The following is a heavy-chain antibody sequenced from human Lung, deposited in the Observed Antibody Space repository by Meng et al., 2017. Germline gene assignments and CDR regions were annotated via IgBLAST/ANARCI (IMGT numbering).Heavy chain of an antibody. D-gene: IGHD4-11*01. V-gene: IGHV4-34*01. Sequence: QAQAQAGGAGLVKPSETLSLPCVVSGGSFSDYYWSWIRQPPGKGLEWIGEINHSGSTNYNPSLESRATISVDTSQNNLSLKLSSVTAADSAVYYCARGPTTMAHDFDYWGQGTLVTVSS. CDR2: INHSGST. CDR1: GGSFSDYY. CDR3: ARGPTTMAHDFDY. J-gene: IGHJ4*02.